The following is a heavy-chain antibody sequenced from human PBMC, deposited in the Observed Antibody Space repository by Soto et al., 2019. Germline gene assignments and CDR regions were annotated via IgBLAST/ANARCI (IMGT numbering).Heavy chain of an antibody. CDR2: IHTGKGNT. CDR1: GYTFTTYS. Sequence: QVQLVQSGAEVKKPGASVKVSCKASGYTFTTYSLHWVRQAPGQRLEWMGWIHTGKGNTKYSQKFQDRVTINRDTSASTVYMELSSLRSEDTAVYYCARDPYPFAVDVWGQGTTVTVSS. CDR3: ARDPYPFAVDV. V-gene: IGHV1-3*04. J-gene: IGHJ6*02.